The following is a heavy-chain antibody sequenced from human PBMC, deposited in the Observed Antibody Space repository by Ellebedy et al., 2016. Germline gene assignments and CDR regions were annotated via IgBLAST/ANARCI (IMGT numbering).Heavy chain of an antibody. V-gene: IGHV4-59*10. CDR1: GGSISSYY. CDR2: IYTSGST. J-gene: IGHJ4*02. Sequence: SETLSLXXAVYGGSISSYYWSWIRQPAGKGLEWIGRIYTSGSTNYNPSLKSRVTMSVDTSKNQISLKLISVTAADTAVYYCARGRSGSYFDYWGQGTLVTVSS. CDR3: ARGRSGSYFDY. D-gene: IGHD1-26*01.